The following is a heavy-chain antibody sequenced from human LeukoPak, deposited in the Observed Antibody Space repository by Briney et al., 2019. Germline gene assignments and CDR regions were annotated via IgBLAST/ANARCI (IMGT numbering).Heavy chain of an antibody. V-gene: IGHV3-30*02. Sequence: GRSPRLSSAPSRVPPTSYATYWVRHAPAKGMGWVAFIRYVGSNTYTTNPLKGRFTISRVTSKNTLYLQMNSLRAEDTALDYWAKDVCAYSSGYYHAGYSDYWGQGTLVTVSS. CDR3: AKDVCAYSSGYYHAGYSDY. J-gene: IGHJ4*02. D-gene: IGHD5-18*01. CDR1: RVPPTSYA. CDR2: IRYVGSNT.